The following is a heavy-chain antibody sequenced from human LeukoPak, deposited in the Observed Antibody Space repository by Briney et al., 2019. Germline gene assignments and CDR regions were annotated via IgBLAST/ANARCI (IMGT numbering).Heavy chain of an antibody. CDR1: GFTFSIYS. CDR2: ISSSSSNI. D-gene: IGHD3-10*01. J-gene: IGHJ4*02. Sequence: GGSLRLSCAASGFTFSIYSMDWVRQAPGKGLEWVSYISSSSSNIYYADSVKGRFTISRDNAKNSLYLQMNSLRAEDTAVYYCARDYGSGSFNYFDYWGQGTLVTVSS. CDR3: ARDYGSGSFNYFDY. V-gene: IGHV3-48*01.